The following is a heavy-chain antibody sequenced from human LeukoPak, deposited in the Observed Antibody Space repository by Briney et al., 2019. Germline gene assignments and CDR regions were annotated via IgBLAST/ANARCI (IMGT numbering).Heavy chain of an antibody. V-gene: IGHV3-21*01. Sequence: GGSLRLSCAASGFTFSSYSMNWVRQAPGKGLEWVSSISSSSSYIYYADSVKGRFTISRDNAKNSLHLQMNSLRAEDTAVYYCARDLKNGDHFDYWGQGTLVTVSS. D-gene: IGHD4-17*01. J-gene: IGHJ4*02. CDR3: ARDLKNGDHFDY. CDR2: ISSSSSYI. CDR1: GFTFSSYS.